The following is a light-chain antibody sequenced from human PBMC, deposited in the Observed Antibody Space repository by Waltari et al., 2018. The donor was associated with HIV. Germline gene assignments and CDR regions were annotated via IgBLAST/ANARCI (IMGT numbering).Light chain of an antibody. J-gene: IGLJ2*01. CDR2: DVT. V-gene: IGLV2-14*03. Sequence: QSALTQPASVSGSPGQSTTISCTGARNAIFNYNYVSWYQQHPAKAPKPIIYDVTSRPSGVSNRFSASKSGNTASLTISGLQADDEADYYCSSYTNNNTLIFGGGTKLTVL. CDR3: SSYTNNNTLI. CDR1: RNAIFNYNY.